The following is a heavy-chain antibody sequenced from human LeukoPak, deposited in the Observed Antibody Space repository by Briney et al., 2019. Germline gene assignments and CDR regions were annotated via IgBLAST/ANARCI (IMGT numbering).Heavy chain of an antibody. CDR3: ARTQSQSGSYRYYFAY. J-gene: IGHJ4*02. D-gene: IGHD1-26*01. CDR1: GGSIGNNY. Sequence: PSETLSLTCTVSGGSIGNNYWTWIRQPPGKGLEYIGYIYYTGATNYNPSLKSRVTMSLNPSKNQFSLKLNSVTAADTAVYYCARTQSQSGSYRYYFAYWGQGTLVTVSS. V-gene: IGHV4-59*01. CDR2: IYYTGAT.